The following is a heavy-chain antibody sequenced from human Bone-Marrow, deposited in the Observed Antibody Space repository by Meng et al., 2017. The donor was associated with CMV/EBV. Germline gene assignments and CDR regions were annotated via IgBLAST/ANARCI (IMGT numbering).Heavy chain of an antibody. CDR3: ASANDYINYYGMDV. CDR1: GYTFTSYG. J-gene: IGHJ6*02. V-gene: IGHV1-18*01. Sequence: ASVKVSCKASGYTFTSYGISWVRQAPGQGLEWMGWISAYNGNTNYAQKLQGRVTMTTDTSTSTAYMELRSLRSDDTAVYYCASANDYINYYGMDVWGQGTTVTVSS. D-gene: IGHD4-11*01. CDR2: ISAYNGNT.